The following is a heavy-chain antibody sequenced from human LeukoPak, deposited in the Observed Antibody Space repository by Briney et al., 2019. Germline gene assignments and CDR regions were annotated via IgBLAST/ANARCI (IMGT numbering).Heavy chain of an antibody. V-gene: IGHV3-49*04. D-gene: IGHD3-3*01. J-gene: IGHJ4*02. CDR1: GFIFGDYA. Sequence: GGSLRLSCTASGFIFGDYAVTWVRQAPGKGLEWVGFIRSKAYGGTTEYAASVKGRFTISRDDSKSIAYLQMNSLKPEDTAVYFCSRGFRGLDYWGQGTLVTVSS. CDR2: IRSKAYGGTT. CDR3: SRGFRGLDY.